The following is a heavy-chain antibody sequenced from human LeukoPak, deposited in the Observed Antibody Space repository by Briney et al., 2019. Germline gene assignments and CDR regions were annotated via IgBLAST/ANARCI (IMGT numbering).Heavy chain of an antibody. CDR1: GFTFRNFW. J-gene: IGHJ4*02. CDR2: IKEDGSEK. Sequence: GGSLRLSCVASGFTFRNFWMSWVRQAPGKGLEWVANIKEDGSEKNYVDSVTGRFTISRDNAKNSLYLQMNSLRVEDTAVYYCARDGGSAGSAYEFDYWGQGTLVTVSS. D-gene: IGHD2-15*01. V-gene: IGHV3-7*01. CDR3: ARDGGSAGSAYEFDY.